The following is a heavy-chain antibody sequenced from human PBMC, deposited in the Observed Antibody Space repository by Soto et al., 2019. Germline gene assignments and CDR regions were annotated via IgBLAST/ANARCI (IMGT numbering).Heavy chain of an antibody. CDR3: ARGGSGGPGSSSSVDYYYGMDV. CDR1: GYTFTSYG. J-gene: IGHJ6*02. Sequence: GASVKVSCKASGYTFTSYGISWVRQAPGQGLEWMGIISAYSGNTNYAQKLQGRVTMTTDTSTSTAYMELSNLRSEDTAVYYCARGGSGGPGSSSSVDYYYGMDVWGQGTTVTVSS. CDR2: ISAYSGNT. D-gene: IGHD6-6*01. V-gene: IGHV1-18*01.